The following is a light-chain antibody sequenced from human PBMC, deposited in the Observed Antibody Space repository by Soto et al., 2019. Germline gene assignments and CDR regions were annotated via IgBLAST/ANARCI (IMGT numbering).Light chain of an antibody. V-gene: IGLV1-47*01. CDR2: SDN. Sequence: QSVLTQPPSVSGNPGQRVTISCSGSSSNIGNNFVYWYQHLPGAAPTLVVYSDNHRPSGVPVRFSGSKSGTSASLTISGLRSEDEATYYCATWDDSLSGFVVFGGGTQLTVL. J-gene: IGLJ7*01. CDR3: ATWDDSLSGFVV. CDR1: SSNIGNNF.